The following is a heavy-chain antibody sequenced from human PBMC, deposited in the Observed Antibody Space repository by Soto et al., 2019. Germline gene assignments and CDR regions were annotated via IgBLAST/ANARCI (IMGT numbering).Heavy chain of an antibody. V-gene: IGHV4-61*01. CDR3: ARMNTAMDYFDY. J-gene: IGHJ4*02. Sequence: SETLSLTCTVSGGSVSSGSYYWSWIRQPPGKGLEWIGYIYYSGSTNYNPSLKSRVTISVDTSKNQFSLKLSSVTAADTAVYYCARMNTAMDYFDYWGQGTLVTVSS. D-gene: IGHD5-18*01. CDR1: GGSVSSGSYY. CDR2: IYYSGST.